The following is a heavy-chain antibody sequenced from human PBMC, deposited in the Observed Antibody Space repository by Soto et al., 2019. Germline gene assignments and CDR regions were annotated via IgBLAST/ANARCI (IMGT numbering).Heavy chain of an antibody. V-gene: IGHV3-7*01. CDR1: GFTFSSYS. Sequence: GGSLRLSCAASGFTFSSYSMNWVRQAPGKGLEWVANIKQDGSEKYYVDSVKGRFTISRDNAKNSLYLQMNSLRAEDTAVYYCARDPIAAAGSPDYWGQGTLVTVSS. CDR3: ARDPIAAAGSPDY. CDR2: IKQDGSEK. J-gene: IGHJ4*02. D-gene: IGHD6-13*01.